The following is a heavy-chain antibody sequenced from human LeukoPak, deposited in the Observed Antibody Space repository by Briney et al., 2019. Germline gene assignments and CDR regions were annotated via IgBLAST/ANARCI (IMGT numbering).Heavy chain of an antibody. Sequence: PGGSLRLSCAASGFTFSSYGMHWVRQAPGKGLEWVAVIWYDGSNKYYADSVKGRFTISRDNSKNTLYLQMNSLRAEGTAVYYCARVPYDSSGYYYDYYYGMDVWGQGTTVTVSS. V-gene: IGHV3-33*01. D-gene: IGHD3-22*01. J-gene: IGHJ6*02. CDR2: IWYDGSNK. CDR1: GFTFSSYG. CDR3: ARVPYDSSGYYYDYYYGMDV.